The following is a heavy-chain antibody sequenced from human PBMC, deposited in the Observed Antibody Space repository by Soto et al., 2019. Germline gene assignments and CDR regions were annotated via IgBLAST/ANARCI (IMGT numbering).Heavy chain of an antibody. V-gene: IGHV1-18*01. CDR3: ERDNGPIAALTYDY. CDR1: GYTFTSYG. D-gene: IGHD6-6*01. CDR2: ISAYNGNT. Sequence: GASLKVSCKASGYTFTSYGISWVRQAPGQGLEWMGWISAYNGNTNYAQKLQGRVTMTTDTSTSTAYMELRSLRSDDTAVYYCERDNGPIAALTYDYWRQGTLVTVSS. J-gene: IGHJ4*02.